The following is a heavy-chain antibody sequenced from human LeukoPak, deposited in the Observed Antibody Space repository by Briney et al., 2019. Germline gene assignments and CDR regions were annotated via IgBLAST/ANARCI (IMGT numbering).Heavy chain of an antibody. CDR3: ARLETTNYYYMDV. V-gene: IGHV3-7*01. CDR2: IKEDGTEK. J-gene: IGHJ6*03. D-gene: IGHD4-17*01. Sequence: GSLRLSCGASGFTFNKYWMTWVRQAPGKGLEWVANIKEDGTEKYYVDSVKGRFTISRDNAKNSLYLQMNSLRAEDTAVYYCARLETTNYYYMDVWGKGTTVTVSS. CDR1: GFTFNKYW.